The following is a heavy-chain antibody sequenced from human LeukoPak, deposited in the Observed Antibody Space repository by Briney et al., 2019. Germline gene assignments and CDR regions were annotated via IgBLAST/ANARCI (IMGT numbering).Heavy chain of an antibody. Sequence: PGGSLRLSCTASGFTFSSYWMHWVRQAPGKGLVWVSRINSDGSSTSYADSVKGRFTISRDNAKNTLYLQMNSLRAEDTAVYYCARDYCSGGSCYGMDVWGKGTTVTVSS. J-gene: IGHJ6*04. V-gene: IGHV3-74*01. D-gene: IGHD2-15*01. CDR3: ARDYCSGGSCYGMDV. CDR1: GFTFSSYW. CDR2: INSDGSST.